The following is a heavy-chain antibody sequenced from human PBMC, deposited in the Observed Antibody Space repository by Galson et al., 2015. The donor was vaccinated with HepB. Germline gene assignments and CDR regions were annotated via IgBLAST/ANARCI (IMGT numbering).Heavy chain of an antibody. J-gene: IGHJ4*02. CDR2: ISGSGGSK. CDR1: GFTFSSYA. Sequence: SLRLSCAASGFTFSSYAMSWVRQAPGKGLEWVSAISGSGGSKYYADSVKGRFTISRDNSKNTLYLQMNSLRAEDTAVYYCATTSPRYGSENSWGQGTLVTVSS. D-gene: IGHD3-10*01. V-gene: IGHV3-23*01. CDR3: ATTSPRYGSENS.